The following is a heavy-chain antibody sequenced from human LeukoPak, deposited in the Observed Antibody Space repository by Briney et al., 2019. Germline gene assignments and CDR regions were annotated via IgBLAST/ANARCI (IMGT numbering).Heavy chain of an antibody. D-gene: IGHD3-16*01. CDR1: GYTFTGYY. V-gene: IGHV1-2*02. CDR2: INPNSGGT. CDR3: ARDPRTPKGLGLGY. Sequence: GASVKVSCKASGYTFTGYYMHWVRQAPGQGLEWMGWINPNSGGTNYAQKFQGRVTMTRDMSTSTVYMELSSLRSEDTAVYYCARDPRTPKGLGLGYWGQGTLVTVSS. J-gene: IGHJ4*02.